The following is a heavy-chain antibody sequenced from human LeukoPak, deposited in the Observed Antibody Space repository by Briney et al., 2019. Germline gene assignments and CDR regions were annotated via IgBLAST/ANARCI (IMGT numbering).Heavy chain of an antibody. CDR3: ARDRCSSSSCFIDY. V-gene: IGHV3-7*04. D-gene: IGHD2-2*01. Sequence: PGGSLRLSCAVSRFTFSNYWMSWVRQAPGKGLEWVANIKQDGSEKYYVDSVKGRFTISRDNAKNSLYLQMNSRRAEDRAVYYCARDRCSSSSCFIDYWGQGTLVTVSS. J-gene: IGHJ4*02. CDR2: IKQDGSEK. CDR1: RFTFSNYW.